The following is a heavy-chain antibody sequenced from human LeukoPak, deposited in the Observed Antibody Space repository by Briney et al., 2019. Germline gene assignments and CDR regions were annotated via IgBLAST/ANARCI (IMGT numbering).Heavy chain of an antibody. CDR1: GGSISSRSYY. J-gene: IGHJ4*02. D-gene: IGHD3-22*01. CDR3: ARQYYYDSSGFPLDY. Sequence: SETLSLTCTVSGGSISSRSYYWGWIRQPPGKGLEWIGSIYYSGSTYYNPSLKSRVTISVDTSKNQFSLKLNSVTAAHTAVYYCARQYYYDSSGFPLDYWGQGTLVTVSS. CDR2: IYYSGST. V-gene: IGHV4-39*01.